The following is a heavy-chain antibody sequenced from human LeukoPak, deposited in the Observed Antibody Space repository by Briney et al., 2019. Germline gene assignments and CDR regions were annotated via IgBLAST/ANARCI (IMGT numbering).Heavy chain of an antibody. CDR3: ATSYDMGWLIGY. CDR1: GFTFGDTW. V-gene: IGHV3-7*03. Sequence: GGSLRLSCAASGFTFGDTWMNWVRQVPGQGLEWVANIKQDGSEKFYVASVKGRFTISRDNGKSSLYLQMNSLKAEDTALYYCATSYDMGWLIGYWGQGTLVTVSS. D-gene: IGHD3/OR15-3a*01. CDR2: IKQDGSEK. J-gene: IGHJ4*02.